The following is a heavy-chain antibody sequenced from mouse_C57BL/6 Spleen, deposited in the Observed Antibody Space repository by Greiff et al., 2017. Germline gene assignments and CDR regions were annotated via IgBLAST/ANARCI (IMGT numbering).Heavy chain of an antibody. CDR2: IYPGDGDT. CDR3: ARLSFGTTLVEEGYFDV. V-gene: IGHV1-82*01. Sequence: QVQLKESGPELVKPGASVKISCKASGYAFSSSWMNWVKQRPGKGLEWIGRIYPGDGDTNYNGKFKGKATLTADKSSSTAYMQLSSLTSEDSAVYFCARLSFGTTLVEEGYFDVWGTGTTVTVSS. J-gene: IGHJ1*03. D-gene: IGHD1-1*01. CDR1: GYAFSSSW.